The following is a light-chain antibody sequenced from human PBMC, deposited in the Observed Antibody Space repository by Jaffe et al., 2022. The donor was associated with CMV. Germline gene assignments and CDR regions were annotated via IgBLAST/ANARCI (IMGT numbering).Light chain of an antibody. CDR1: QSVSSNS. Sequence: EIALTQSPGTLSLSPGEGATLSCRASQSVSSNSLVWYQQKPGQAPSLLIYGASSRATGIPDRFSGSGSGTDFSLTISRLEREDFAVYYCQHYGSSPTFGQGTRLEIK. CDR2: GAS. V-gene: IGKV3-20*01. J-gene: IGKJ5*01. CDR3: QHYGSSPT.